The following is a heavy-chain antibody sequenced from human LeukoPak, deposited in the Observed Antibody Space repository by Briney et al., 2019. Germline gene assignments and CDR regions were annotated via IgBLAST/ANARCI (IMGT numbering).Heavy chain of an antibody. D-gene: IGHD2-15*01. CDR2: IYPSDSDT. V-gene: IGHV5-51*01. J-gene: IGHJ4*02. CDR3: ARHRYCSGGSCYSDY. Sequence: GESLKISCKGSGYSFTSYWIAWVRQMPGKGLEWMGIIYPSDSDTRYSPSFQGQVTISADKSISTAYLQWSSLKASDTAMYYCARHRYCSGGSCYSDYWGQGTLVTVSS. CDR1: GYSFTSYW.